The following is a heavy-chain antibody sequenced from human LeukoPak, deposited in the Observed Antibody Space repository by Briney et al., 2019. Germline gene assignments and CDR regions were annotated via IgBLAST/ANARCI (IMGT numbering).Heavy chain of an antibody. CDR3: AKEVNIGYSSSPFDY. J-gene: IGHJ4*02. CDR1: GFTFSSYS. Sequence: PGGSLRLSCAASGFTFSSYSMNWVRQAPGKGLEWVSSISSSSSYIYYADSVKGRFTISRDNAKNSLYLQMNSLRAEDTAVYYCAKEVNIGYSSSPFDYWGQGTLVTVSS. CDR2: ISSSSSYI. V-gene: IGHV3-21*01. D-gene: IGHD6-13*01.